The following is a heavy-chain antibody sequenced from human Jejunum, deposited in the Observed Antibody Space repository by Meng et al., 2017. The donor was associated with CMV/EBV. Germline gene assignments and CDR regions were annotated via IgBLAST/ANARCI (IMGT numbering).Heavy chain of an antibody. V-gene: IGHV1-18*01. Sequence: QLQLTESGQELKKPGASVRVSCKASGYTITHHGISWIRQAPGQGLEWMGWISCYNGDTNYAQKFQGRVTMTTDTSTSTAYMDLRSLRSDDTAVYYCARDPSNTSGRYAYFDYWGQGTLVTVSS. J-gene: IGHJ4*02. CDR1: GYTITHHG. D-gene: IGHD6-19*01. CDR3: ARDPSNTSGRYAYFDY. CDR2: ISCYNGDT.